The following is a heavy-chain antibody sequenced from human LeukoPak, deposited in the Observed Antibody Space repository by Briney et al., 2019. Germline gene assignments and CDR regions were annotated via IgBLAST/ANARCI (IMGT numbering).Heavy chain of an antibody. CDR2: IYTSGST. CDR1: GGSISSSSYY. D-gene: IGHD3-10*01. CDR3: ARGLMVVRGVTSRYYYYGMDV. J-gene: IGHJ6*02. V-gene: IGHV4-61*02. Sequence: SETLSLTCTVSGGSISSSSYYWSWIRQPAGKGLEWIGRIYTSGSTNYNPSLKSRVTMSVDTSKNQFSLELSSVTAADTAVYYCARGLMVVRGVTSRYYYYGMDVWGQGTTVTVSS.